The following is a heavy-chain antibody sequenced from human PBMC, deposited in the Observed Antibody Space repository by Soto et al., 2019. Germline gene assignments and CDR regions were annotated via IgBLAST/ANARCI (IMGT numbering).Heavy chain of an antibody. CDR3: ARHEMYSSMPKHY. J-gene: IGHJ4*02. CDR1: GYSFTSYW. CDR2: IDPSDSYT. Sequence: PGESLKISCKGSGYSFTSYWISWVRQMPGKGLEWMGRIDPSDSYTNYSPSFQGHVTISADKSISTAYLQWSSLKASDTAMYYCARHEMYSSMPKHYWGQGTLVTVSS. D-gene: IGHD6-13*01. V-gene: IGHV5-10-1*01.